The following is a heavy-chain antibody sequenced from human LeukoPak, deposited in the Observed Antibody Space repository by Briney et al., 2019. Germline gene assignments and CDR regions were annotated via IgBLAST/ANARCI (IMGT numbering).Heavy chain of an antibody. Sequence: GGSLRLSCAASGFTFSSYAMSWVRQAPGKGLEWVSAISGSGGSTYYADSVKGRFTISRDNSKNTLYLQMNSLRAEDTAVYYCAKDPPTYYYDSSGYYDWGQGTLVTVSS. CDR1: GFTFSSYA. D-gene: IGHD3-22*01. CDR3: AKDPPTYYYDSSGYYD. V-gene: IGHV3-23*01. CDR2: ISGSGGST. J-gene: IGHJ4*02.